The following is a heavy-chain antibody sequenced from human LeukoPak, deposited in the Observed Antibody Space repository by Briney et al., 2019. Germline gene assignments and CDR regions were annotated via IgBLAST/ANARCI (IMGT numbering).Heavy chain of an antibody. D-gene: IGHD2-15*01. CDR1: GFTFSSYW. CDR3: AKDMVVVAATSLFDY. J-gene: IGHJ4*02. Sequence: GGSLRLSCAASGFTFSSYWMSWVRQAPGKGLEWVSAISGSGGSTYYADSVKGRFTISRDNSKNTLYLQMNSLRAEDTAAYYCAKDMVVVAATSLFDYWGQGTLVTVSS. CDR2: ISGSGGST. V-gene: IGHV3-23*01.